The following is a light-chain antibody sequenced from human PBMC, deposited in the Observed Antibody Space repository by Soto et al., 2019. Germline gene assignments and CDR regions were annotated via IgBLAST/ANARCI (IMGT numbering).Light chain of an antibody. CDR2: DAS. Sequence: DIQMTQSPSTLSSSVGDIVTITCRASQSISSWLAWYQQKPGKAPKLLIYDASSLESGVPSRFSGSGSGTEFTLTISSLQPDDFATYYCQQLNSYPRTFGQGTKVDIK. CDR3: QQLNSYPRT. V-gene: IGKV1-5*01. J-gene: IGKJ1*01. CDR1: QSISSW.